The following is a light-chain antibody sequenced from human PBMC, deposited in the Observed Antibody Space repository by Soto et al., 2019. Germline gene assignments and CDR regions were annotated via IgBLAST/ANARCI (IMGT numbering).Light chain of an antibody. CDR3: QVWDSLSDHPV. J-gene: IGLJ2*01. V-gene: IGLV3-21*02. Sequence: SYELTQPPSVSVAPGQTAKISCGGNNIGIKTVHWYQQRPGQPPVLVVYDSVDRPSGIPERFSGSNSGNTATLTITRVEAGDEADYYCQVWDSLSDHPVFGGGTKLTVL. CDR1: NIGIKT. CDR2: DSV.